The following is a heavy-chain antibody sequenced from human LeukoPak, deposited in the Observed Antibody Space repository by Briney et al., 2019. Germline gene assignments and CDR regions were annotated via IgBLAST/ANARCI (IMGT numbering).Heavy chain of an antibody. CDR3: ARLDNSGYDLSGAFDI. CDR1: GGTFSSYA. D-gene: IGHD5-12*01. CDR2: IIPILGIA. V-gene: IGHV1-69*04. J-gene: IGHJ3*02. Sequence: SVKVSCKASGGTFSSYATSWVRQAPGQGLEWMGRIIPILGIANYAQKFQGRVTITADKSTSTAYMELSSLRSEDTAVYYCARLDNSGYDLSGAFDIWGQGTMVTVSS.